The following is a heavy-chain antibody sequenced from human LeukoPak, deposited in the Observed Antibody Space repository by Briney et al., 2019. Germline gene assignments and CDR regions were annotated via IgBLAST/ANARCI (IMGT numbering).Heavy chain of an antibody. Sequence: GGSLRLSCAASGFTFGDYWMHWVRQAPGKGLVWVSRIISDGSSASYADSVKGRFTMSRDNAKNTLHLQMNSLRVEDTAVYYCARGFADFVWGSYPSSYWGQGILVTVSS. CDR1: GFTFGDYW. CDR2: IISDGSSA. J-gene: IGHJ4*02. D-gene: IGHD3-16*02. V-gene: IGHV3-74*01. CDR3: ARGFADFVWGSYPSSY.